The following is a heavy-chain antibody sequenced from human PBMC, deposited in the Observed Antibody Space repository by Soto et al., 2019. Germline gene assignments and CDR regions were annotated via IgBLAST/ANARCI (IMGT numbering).Heavy chain of an antibody. CDR1: GFTFSSYA. Sequence: GGSLRLSCAASGFTFSSYAMSWVRQAPGKGLEWVSAISGSGGSTYYADSVKGRFTISRDNSKNTLYLQMNSLRAEDTAVYYCVGYSSSWGLGYWGQGTLVTISS. CDR2: ISGSGGST. CDR3: VGYSSSWGLGY. V-gene: IGHV3-23*01. D-gene: IGHD6-6*01. J-gene: IGHJ4*02.